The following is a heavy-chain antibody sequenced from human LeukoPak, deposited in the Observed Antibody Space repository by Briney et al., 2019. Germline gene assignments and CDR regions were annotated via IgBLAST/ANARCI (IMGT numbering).Heavy chain of an antibody. CDR3: AKDHEAPRSPFDY. J-gene: IGHJ4*02. CDR2: ISYDGSNK. Sequence: GGSLRLSCAASGFTFSSYGMHWVRQAPGKGLEWVAVISYDGSNKYYADSVKGRFTISRDNSKNTLYLQMNSLRAEDTAVYYCAKDHEAPRSPFDYWGQGTLVTVSS. V-gene: IGHV3-30*18. CDR1: GFTFSSYG.